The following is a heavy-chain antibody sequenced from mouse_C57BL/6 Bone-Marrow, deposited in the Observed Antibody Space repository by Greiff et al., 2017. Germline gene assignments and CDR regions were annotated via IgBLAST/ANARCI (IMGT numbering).Heavy chain of an antibody. CDR1: GYTSTDYE. CDR3: TRGGDITTVVADY. V-gene: IGHV1-15*01. D-gene: IGHD1-1*01. J-gene: IGHJ2*01. Sequence: QVQLKQSGAELVRPGASVTLSCKASGYTSTDYEMHWVKQTPVHGLEWIGAIDPETGGTAYNQKFKGKAILTADKSSSTAYMELRSLTSEDSAVYYCTRGGDITTVVADYWGQGTTLTVSS. CDR2: IDPETGGT.